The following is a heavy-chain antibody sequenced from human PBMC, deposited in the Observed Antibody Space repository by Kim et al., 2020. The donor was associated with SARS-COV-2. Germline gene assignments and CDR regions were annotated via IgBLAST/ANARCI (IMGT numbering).Heavy chain of an antibody. CDR3: ASMVRGGLFDY. Sequence: TSYHPSLKSRVTISVDTSKNQFSLKLSSVTAADTAVYYCASMVRGGLFDYWGQGTLVTVSS. V-gene: IGHV4-30-2*05. CDR2: T. J-gene: IGHJ4*02. D-gene: IGHD3-10*01.